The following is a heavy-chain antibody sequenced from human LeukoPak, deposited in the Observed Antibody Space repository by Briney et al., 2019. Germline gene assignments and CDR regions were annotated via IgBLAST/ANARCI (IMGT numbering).Heavy chain of an antibody. J-gene: IGHJ6*03. CDR2: IYYSGST. CDR3: ARVSTGTKVVLVSYYYYYMDV. D-gene: IGHD1-1*01. CDR1: GGSISSSSYY. Sequence: TSETLSLTCTVSGGSISSSSYYWGWIRQPPGKGLEWIGSIYYSGSTYYNPSLKSRVTISVDTSKNQFSLKLSSVTAADTAVYYCARVSTGTKVVLVSYYYYYMDVWGKGTTVTVSS. V-gene: IGHV4-39*01.